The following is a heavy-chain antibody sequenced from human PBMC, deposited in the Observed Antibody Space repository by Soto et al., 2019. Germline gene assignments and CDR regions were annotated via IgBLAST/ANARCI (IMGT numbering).Heavy chain of an antibody. CDR1: GYSFTIYW. Sequence: PGESLKISCQGSGYSFTIYWIGWVRQMPVKGLEWICIIYPGDSDTRYSPSFQGQLTISADKSISTAYLQWSSLKASDTAMYYCARTDSLYGMDVGGQGTTVTVSS. J-gene: IGHJ6*02. V-gene: IGHV5-51*01. CDR2: IYPGDSDT. CDR3: ARTDSLYGMDV.